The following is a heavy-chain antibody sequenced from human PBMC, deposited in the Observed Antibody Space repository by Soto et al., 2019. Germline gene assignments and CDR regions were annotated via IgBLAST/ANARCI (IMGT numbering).Heavy chain of an antibody. D-gene: IGHD1-26*01. V-gene: IGHV3-33*01. CDR3: ARGGWELLPVDS. CDR1: GFAFSTYG. J-gene: IGHJ4*02. CDR2: IWYDGSNK. Sequence: HPGGSLRLSCAASGFAFSTYGMHWVRQAPGKGLEWVAVIWYDGSNKYYADSVKGRFTISRDNSKNTLYLQMNSLRAEDTAVYYCARGGWELLPVDSWGQGTLVTVSS.